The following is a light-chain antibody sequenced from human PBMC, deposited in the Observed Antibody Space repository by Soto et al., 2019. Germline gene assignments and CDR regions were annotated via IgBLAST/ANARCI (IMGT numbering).Light chain of an antibody. J-gene: IGLJ1*01. CDR1: SRDVGSYNL. CDR3: CSYAGSSTYV. CDR2: EGS. Sequence: QSALTQPACVSGSPGQSIAISCTGTSRDVGSYNLVSWYQQHPGKAPKVMIYEGSKRPSGVSDRFSGSKSGNTASLTISGLQADDEADYYCCSYAGSSTYVFGTGTKLTVL. V-gene: IGLV2-23*01.